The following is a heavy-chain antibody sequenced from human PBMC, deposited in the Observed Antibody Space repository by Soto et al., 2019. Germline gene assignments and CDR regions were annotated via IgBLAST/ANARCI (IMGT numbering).Heavy chain of an antibody. V-gene: IGHV3-74*01. D-gene: IGHD3-10*01. CDR3: ARDNGATLLWFGERYYYHGMDV. Sequence: VQLVESGGGLVQPGGSLRLSCAASGFTFSSYWMHWVRPAPGKGLVWVSRINSDGSSTSYADSVKGRFTISRDNAKNTLYLQMTSLRAEDTAVYYCARDNGATLLWFGERYYYHGMDVWGQGTTVTVSS. CDR2: INSDGSST. J-gene: IGHJ6*02. CDR1: GFTFSSYW.